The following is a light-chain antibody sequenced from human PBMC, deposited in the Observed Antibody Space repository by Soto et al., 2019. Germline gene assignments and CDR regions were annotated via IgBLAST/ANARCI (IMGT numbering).Light chain of an antibody. CDR3: QHYNNWPRT. Sequence: EIVMTQSPATLSVSPGERATLSCRASQSVSSNLAWYQQKPGQAPRLLIYGASTSATGIPARFSGSRSGPEFTLTISSLQSEDFAVYYCQHYNNWPRTFGQGTKVEIK. J-gene: IGKJ1*01. CDR1: QSVSSN. V-gene: IGKV3-15*01. CDR2: GAS.